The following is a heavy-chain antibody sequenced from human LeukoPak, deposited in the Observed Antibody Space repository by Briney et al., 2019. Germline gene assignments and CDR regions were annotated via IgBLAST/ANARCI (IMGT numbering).Heavy chain of an antibody. J-gene: IGHJ4*02. Sequence: GGSLRLSCAASGFTFSSYAMSWVRQAPGKGLEWVSAISGSGGSTYYADSVKGRFTISRDNSKDTLYLQMNSLRAEDTAVYYCAKCSGVYVRADFDYWGQGTLVTVSS. CDR2: ISGSGGST. V-gene: IGHV3-23*01. CDR3: AKCSGVYVRADFDY. D-gene: IGHD3-16*01. CDR1: GFTFSSYA.